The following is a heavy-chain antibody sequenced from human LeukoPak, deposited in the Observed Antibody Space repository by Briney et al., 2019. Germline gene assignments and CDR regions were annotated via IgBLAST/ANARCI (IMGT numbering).Heavy chain of an antibody. Sequence: PSETLSLTCAVSGGSISSGGYSWSWIRQPPGKGLEWIGYIYHSGSTYYNPSLKSRVTISVDTSKNQFSLKLSSVTAADTAVYYCARHREAPPFDPWGQGTLVTVSS. J-gene: IGHJ5*02. CDR2: IYHSGST. V-gene: IGHV4-30-2*03. CDR1: GGSISSGGYS. CDR3: ARHREAPPFDP.